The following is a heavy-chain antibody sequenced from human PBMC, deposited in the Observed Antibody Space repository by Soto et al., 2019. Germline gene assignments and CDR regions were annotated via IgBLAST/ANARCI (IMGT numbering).Heavy chain of an antibody. Sequence: SETLSLTCAVYGGSFSGYYWSWIRQPPGKGLEWIGEINHSGSTNYNPSLKSRVTISVDTSKNQFSLKLSSVTAADTAVYYCARDWSAAGSFGYWGQGTLVTAPQ. V-gene: IGHV4-34*01. D-gene: IGHD6-13*01. J-gene: IGHJ4*02. CDR3: ARDWSAAGSFGY. CDR1: GGSFSGYY. CDR2: INHSGST.